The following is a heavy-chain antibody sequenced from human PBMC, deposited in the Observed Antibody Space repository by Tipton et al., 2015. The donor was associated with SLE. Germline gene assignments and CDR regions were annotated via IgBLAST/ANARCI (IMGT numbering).Heavy chain of an antibody. J-gene: IGHJ4*02. CDR2: INHSGST. CDR3: AREPSDHGYFDY. Sequence: TLSLTCAVYGGSFSGYYWSWIRQPPGKGLEWIGEINHSGSTNYNPSLKSRVTISVDTSKNQFSLKLSSVTAADTAVYYCAREPSDHGYFDYWGQGTLVTVSS. V-gene: IGHV4-34*01. CDR1: GGSFSGYY. D-gene: IGHD1-14*01.